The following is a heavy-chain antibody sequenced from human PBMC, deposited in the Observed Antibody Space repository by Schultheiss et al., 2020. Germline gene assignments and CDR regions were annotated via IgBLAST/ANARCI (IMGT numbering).Heavy chain of an antibody. CDR2: INPNSGGT. J-gene: IGHJ4*02. V-gene: IGHV1-2*02. D-gene: IGHD3-10*01. Sequence: ASVKVSCKASGYTFTGYYMHWVRKAPGQWLKWMGWINPNSGGTNYAQKLQGRVTMTTDRSTSTAYMELRSLRSDDTAVYYCARGGSGWFGELGTDYWGQGTLVTVSS. CDR1: GYTFTGYY. CDR3: ARGGSGWFGELGTDY.